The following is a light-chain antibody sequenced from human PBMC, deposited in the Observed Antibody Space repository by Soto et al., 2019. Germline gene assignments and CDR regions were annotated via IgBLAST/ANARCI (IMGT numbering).Light chain of an antibody. CDR2: VNSDGSH. Sequence: QAVLTQSPSASASLGASVKLTCTLDSGHRNYAIAWHQQQPGKGPRYLMKVNSDGSHNQGDGIPGRFSGSSSGAERYLIISGLQSEDEADYYCQTWGTGIPFGGGTQLTVL. CDR1: SGHRNYA. CDR3: QTWGTGIP. J-gene: IGLJ3*02. V-gene: IGLV4-69*02.